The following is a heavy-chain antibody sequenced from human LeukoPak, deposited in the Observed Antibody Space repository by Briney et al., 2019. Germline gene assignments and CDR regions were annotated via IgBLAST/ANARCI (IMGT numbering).Heavy chain of an antibody. D-gene: IGHD2-15*01. CDR2: INAGNGDT. Sequence: ASVKVSCKGSGYTFSSYAMHWVRQAPGQRLEWMGWINAGNGDTKYSQKFQGRVTITSDTSATTAYMELSSLRSEDTAVYYCARGTGCTGGSCSYYGMDVWGQGTTVTVSS. J-gene: IGHJ6*02. V-gene: IGHV1-3*01. CDR1: GYTFSSYA. CDR3: ARGTGCTGGSCSYYGMDV.